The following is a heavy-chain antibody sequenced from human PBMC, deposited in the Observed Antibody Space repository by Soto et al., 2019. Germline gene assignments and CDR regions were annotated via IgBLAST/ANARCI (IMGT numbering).Heavy chain of an antibody. D-gene: IGHD3-10*01. Sequence: ASVKVSCKASGYTFTSYGISWVRQAPGQGLEWMGWISAYNGNTKYAQRVQGRVTLTTHTSTNTAYMELRSLRSDDTAVYYCARDRITLCSRDDMDVWGQGTTVTVSS. CDR2: ISAYNGNT. CDR1: GYTFTSYG. CDR3: ARDRITLCSRDDMDV. V-gene: IGHV1-18*01. J-gene: IGHJ6*02.